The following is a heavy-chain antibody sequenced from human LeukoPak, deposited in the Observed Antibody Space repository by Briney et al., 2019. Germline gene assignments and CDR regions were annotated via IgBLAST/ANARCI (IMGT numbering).Heavy chain of an antibody. J-gene: IGHJ4*02. CDR3: ASPDCSGGSCSSYYFDY. D-gene: IGHD2-15*01. Sequence: PGGSLRLSCAASGFTFSGYWMSWVRQAPGKGLEWVANIKQDGSEKYYVDSVKGRFTISRDNAKNSLYLQMNSLRAEDTAVYYCASPDCSGGSCSSYYFDYWGQGTLVTVSS. CDR1: GFTFSGYW. CDR2: IKQDGSEK. V-gene: IGHV3-7*01.